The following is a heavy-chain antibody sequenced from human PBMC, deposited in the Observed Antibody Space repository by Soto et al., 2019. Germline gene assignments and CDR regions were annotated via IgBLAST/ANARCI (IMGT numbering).Heavy chain of an antibody. J-gene: IGHJ4*02. Sequence: EVQLLESGGGLVQPGGSLRLSCAASGFTFSSNAMSWVRQAPGKGLEWVSGISGGGGSTYYADSVKGRFTISRDNSNNTLYLQMNSLRAEDTAVYYCAKGWVSFGRFDNWGQGTLVTVSS. V-gene: IGHV3-23*01. D-gene: IGHD3-10*01. CDR3: AKGWVSFGRFDN. CDR2: ISGGGGST. CDR1: GFTFSSNA.